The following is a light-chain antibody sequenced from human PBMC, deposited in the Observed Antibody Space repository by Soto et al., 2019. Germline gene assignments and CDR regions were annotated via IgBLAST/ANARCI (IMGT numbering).Light chain of an antibody. CDR2: SDN. CDR1: NSNIGRNT. Sequence: QSVLTQPPSASGTPGQRVTIFCSGSNSNIGRNTVNWYQQFPGAAPNLLIHSDNERPSGVPDRFSGSRSGTSASLAISGLQSEDEADYYCAAWDESPNVPVFGGGTKLTVL. CDR3: AAWDESPNVPV. V-gene: IGLV1-44*01. J-gene: IGLJ3*02.